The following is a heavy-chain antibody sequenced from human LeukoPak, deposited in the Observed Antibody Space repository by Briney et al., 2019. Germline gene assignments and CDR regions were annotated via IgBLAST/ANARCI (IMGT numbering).Heavy chain of an antibody. CDR3: TTDIITMVRGVQSHDY. CDR2: IKSKTDGGTT. J-gene: IGHJ4*02. Sequence: GGSLRLSCAASGFTFSNAWMNWVRQAPGKGLEWVGRIKSKTDGGTTDYAAPVKGRFTIPRDDSKNTLYLQMNSLKTEDTAVYCCTTDIITMVRGVQSHDYWGQGTLVTVSS. D-gene: IGHD3-10*01. V-gene: IGHV3-15*07. CDR1: GFTFSNAW.